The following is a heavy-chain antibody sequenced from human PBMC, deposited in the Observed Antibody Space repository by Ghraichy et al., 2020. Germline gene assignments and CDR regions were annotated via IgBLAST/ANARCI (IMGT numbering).Heavy chain of an antibody. J-gene: IGHJ4*02. CDR3: ARDHRGWYWYFDY. V-gene: IGHV3-53*01. CDR1: GFTVSSNY. D-gene: IGHD6-19*01. Sequence: GESLNISCAASGFTVSSNYMSWVRQAPGKGLEWVSVIYSGGSTYYADSVKGRFTISRDNSKNTLYLQMNSLRAEDTAVYYCARDHRGWYWYFDYWGQGTLVTVSS. CDR2: IYSGGST.